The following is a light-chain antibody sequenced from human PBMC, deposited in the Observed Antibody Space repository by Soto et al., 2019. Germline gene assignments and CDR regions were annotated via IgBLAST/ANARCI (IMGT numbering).Light chain of an antibody. Sequence: IQMTHSPSSLSASLGDRVTITFRASQDIRNFLAWYQKKPGKAPRLLIYDASALQSGVPSRFSALGSGTDFTLTISSLQPDDVAVYYCQKYNSAPRTFGQGTKVDIK. J-gene: IGKJ1*01. CDR3: QKYNSAPRT. CDR2: DAS. CDR1: QDIRNF. V-gene: IGKV1-27*01.